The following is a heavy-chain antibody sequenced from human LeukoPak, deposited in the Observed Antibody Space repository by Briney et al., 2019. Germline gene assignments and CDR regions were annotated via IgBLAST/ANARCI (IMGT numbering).Heavy chain of an antibody. CDR1: GGTFSSYA. J-gene: IGHJ4*02. Sequence: SVKVPCKASGGTFSSYAISWVRQAPGQGLEWMGGIIPIFGTANYAQKFQGRVTITADESTSTAYMELSSLRSEDTAVYYCARDAIVGATRYYFDYWGQGTLVTVSS. CDR3: ARDAIVGATRYYFDY. V-gene: IGHV1-69*01. D-gene: IGHD1-26*01. CDR2: IIPIFGTA.